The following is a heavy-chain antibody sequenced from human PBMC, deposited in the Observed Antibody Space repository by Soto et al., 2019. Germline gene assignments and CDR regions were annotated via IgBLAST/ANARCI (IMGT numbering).Heavy chain of an antibody. V-gene: IGHV1-18*01. J-gene: IGHJ6*03. CDR2: ISANSGDT. Sequence: QVQLVQSGAEVKKPGASVKVSCKASGYSFTSHGISWVRQAPGQGLEWMGWISANSGDTNYAQRLQGRVTVTTNTSTRTVYLELSSMRTEHASVYFSAISFPGSNMAYYHYVAVWGKGPTVTVSS. CDR1: GYSFTSHG. CDR3: AISFPGSNMAYYHYVAV. D-gene: IGHD3-16*02.